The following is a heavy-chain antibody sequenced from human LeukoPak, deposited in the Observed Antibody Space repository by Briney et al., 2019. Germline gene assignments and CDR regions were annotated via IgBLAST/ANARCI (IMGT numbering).Heavy chain of an antibody. CDR1: GASXXXYY. Sequence: SETLSLTCTVSGASXXXYYWNXXXXXPXXXLXWIGYIYYTGRTXXHPYLKSRVGISVDTSKHQFSLNLSSVTAADTAVYYCARAIWGSYSIDYWGQGTLVTVSS. J-gene: IGHJ4*02. CDR2: IYYTGRT. CDR3: ARAIWGSYSIDY. D-gene: IGHD3-16*01. V-gene: IGHV4-59*01.